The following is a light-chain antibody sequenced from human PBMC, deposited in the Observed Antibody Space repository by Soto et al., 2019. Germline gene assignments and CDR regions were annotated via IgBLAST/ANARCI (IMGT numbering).Light chain of an antibody. V-gene: IGLV3-21*02. CDR1: NIGSKS. Sequence: SYELTQPPSVSVAPGHTARITCGGNNIGSKSVHWYQQRPGQAPVLVVYDDSVRPSGIPERFSGSNSVNTATLTVSRVEAGDEADYYCQVWDGSSDHPVFGGGTKLTVL. CDR3: QVWDGSSDHPV. J-gene: IGLJ3*02. CDR2: DDS.